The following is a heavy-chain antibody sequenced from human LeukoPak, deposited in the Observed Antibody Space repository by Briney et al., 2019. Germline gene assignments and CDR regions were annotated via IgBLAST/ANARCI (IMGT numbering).Heavy chain of an antibody. D-gene: IGHD3-22*01. Sequence: PGGSLRLSCAASGFTFSRYGMSWVRQAPGKGLECVSGISGGGDSTYYADSVKGRFTISRDNSKNTLYIQMNSLRADDTAVYYCAKDQWLFLHDAFDIWGQGTMVTVSS. J-gene: IGHJ3*02. V-gene: IGHV3-23*01. CDR2: ISGGGDST. CDR3: AKDQWLFLHDAFDI. CDR1: GFTFSRYG.